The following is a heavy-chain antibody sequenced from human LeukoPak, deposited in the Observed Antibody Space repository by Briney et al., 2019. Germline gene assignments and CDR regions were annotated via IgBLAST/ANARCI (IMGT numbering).Heavy chain of an antibody. Sequence: SETLSLTCTVSGGSISSYYWSWIRQPPGTGLEWIGSIYYSGSTYYNPSLKSRVTISVDTSKNQFSLKLSSVTAADTAVYYCARESDRYCSSTSCPNWYDPWGQGTLVTVSS. CDR1: GGSISSYY. V-gene: IGHV4-59*12. CDR3: ARESDRYCSSTSCPNWYDP. J-gene: IGHJ5*02. CDR2: IYYSGST. D-gene: IGHD2-2*01.